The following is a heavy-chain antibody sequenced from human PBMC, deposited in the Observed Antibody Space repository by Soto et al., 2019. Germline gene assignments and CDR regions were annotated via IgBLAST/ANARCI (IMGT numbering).Heavy chain of an antibody. CDR1: CGSISSGDYY. V-gene: IGHV4-30-4*01. CDR2: IYYSGST. D-gene: IGHD2-15*01. J-gene: IGHJ4*02. CDR3: ARARGGRYFDY. Sequence: SETLSLTCTVSCGSISSGDYYWSWIRQPPGKGLEWIGYIYYSGSTYYNPSLKSRVTISVDTSKNQFSLKLSSVTAADTAVYYCARARGGRYFDYWGQGTLVTVSS.